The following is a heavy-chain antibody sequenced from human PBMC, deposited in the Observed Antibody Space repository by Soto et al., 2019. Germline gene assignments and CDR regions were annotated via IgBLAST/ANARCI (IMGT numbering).Heavy chain of an antibody. V-gene: IGHV3-33*01. CDR1: GFTFSSYG. CDR2: IWYDGSNK. Sequence: QVQLVESGGGVVQPGSSLRLSCAASGFTFSSYGMHWVRQAPGKGLEWVAVIWYDGSNKYYADSVKGRFTISRDNSKNTLYLQMKSLRAEDTAVYYCRTYRGAFDIWGQGTMVTVSS. D-gene: IGHD1-1*01. J-gene: IGHJ3*02. CDR3: RTYRGAFDI.